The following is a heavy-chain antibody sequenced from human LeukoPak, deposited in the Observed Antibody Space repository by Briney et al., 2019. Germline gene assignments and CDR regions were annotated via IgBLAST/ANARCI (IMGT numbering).Heavy chain of an antibody. V-gene: IGHV4-39*07. J-gene: IGHJ6*03. CDR1: GGSISTSSSF. Sequence: PSETLSLTCSVSGGSISTSSSFWGWIRQPPGKGLEWISSIYYTGNTYYNPSLKGRVTISLDTSKNQFSLQLTSVTAADTAVYYCARAYSSSLYYYYYMDVWGKGTTVTVSS. CDR3: ARAYSSSLYYYYYMDV. D-gene: IGHD6-6*01. CDR2: IYYTGNT.